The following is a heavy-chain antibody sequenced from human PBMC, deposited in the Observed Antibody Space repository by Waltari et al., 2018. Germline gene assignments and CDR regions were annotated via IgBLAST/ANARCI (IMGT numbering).Heavy chain of an antibody. Sequence: EVQLVQSGAEVKRPGESLKISCKGSGYSFTSYWIGWVRQMPGKGLEWMGIIYPGASDTRYSPSFQGQVTISADKSISTAYLQWSSLKASDTAMYYCARLMEYSSGWYGGFDYWGQGTLVTVSS. CDR1: GYSFTSYW. J-gene: IGHJ4*02. V-gene: IGHV5-51*03. CDR3: ARLMEYSSGWYGGFDY. D-gene: IGHD6-19*01. CDR2: IYPGASDT.